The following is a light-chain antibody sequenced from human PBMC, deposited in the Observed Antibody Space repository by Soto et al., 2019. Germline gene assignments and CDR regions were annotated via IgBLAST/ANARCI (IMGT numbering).Light chain of an antibody. CDR2: TND. J-gene: IGLJ1*01. CDR3: LAWDDSLNGNL. Sequence: QSALTQPPSASGTPGQRVTISCSGSSSNIESNTVYWYHQLPGMAPRLLIHTNDRRPSGVPDRFSGSKSGTSASLAISGLQSEDEADHYCLAWDDSLNGNLSGTGTKVTVL. V-gene: IGLV1-44*01. CDR1: SSNIESNT.